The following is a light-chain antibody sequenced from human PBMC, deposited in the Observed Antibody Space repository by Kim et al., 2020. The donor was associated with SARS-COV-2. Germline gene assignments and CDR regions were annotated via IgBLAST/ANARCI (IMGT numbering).Light chain of an antibody. CDR3: QQYHSFWT. J-gene: IGKJ1*01. CDR2: KAS. Sequence: DIQMTQSPSTLSASIGDRVTLTCRASQSISTWLAWYQQKPGKAPKLLIYKASNLQNGVPTRFSGSGSGTEFILTIASLQPDDFATYYCQQYHSFWTFGQGTKVDIK. V-gene: IGKV1-5*03. CDR1: QSISTW.